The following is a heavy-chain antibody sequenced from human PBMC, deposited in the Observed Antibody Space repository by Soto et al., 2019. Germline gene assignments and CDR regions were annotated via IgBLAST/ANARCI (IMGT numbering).Heavy chain of an antibody. CDR2: ISGSGGST. CDR1: GFTFSSYA. CDR3: AKDRWGVVVVVSDAFDI. Sequence: AGGSLRLSCAASGFTFSSYAMSWVRQAPGKGLEWVSAISGSGGSTYYADSVKGRFTISRDNSKNTLYLQMNSLRAEDTAVYYCAKDRWGVVVVVSDAFDIWGQGTMVTV. V-gene: IGHV3-23*01. J-gene: IGHJ3*02. D-gene: IGHD2-15*01.